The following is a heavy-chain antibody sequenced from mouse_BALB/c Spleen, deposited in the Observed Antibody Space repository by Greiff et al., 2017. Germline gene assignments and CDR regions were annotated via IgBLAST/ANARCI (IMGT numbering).Heavy chain of an antibody. CDR1: GFTFSSFG. Sequence: EVQLVESGGGLVQPGGSRKLSCAASGFTFSSFGMHWVRQAPEKGLEWVAYISSGSSTIYYADTVKGRFTISRDNPKNTLFLQMTSLRSEDTAMYYCAREAYYGSSYDYWGQGTTLTVSS. D-gene: IGHD1-1*01. V-gene: IGHV5-17*02. CDR3: AREAYYGSSYDY. CDR2: ISSGSSTI. J-gene: IGHJ2*01.